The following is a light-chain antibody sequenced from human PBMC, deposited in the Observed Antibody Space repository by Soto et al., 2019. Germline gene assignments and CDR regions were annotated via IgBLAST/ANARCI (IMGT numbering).Light chain of an antibody. V-gene: IGKV1-5*03. Sequence: DIQMTQSPSTLSASVGDRVTITCRASQSISRWLALYQQKPGEAPKLLIYKASTLKSGVPSRFSGSGSGTEFTLTISSLQPDDFATYYCQHYNSYSEAFGQGTKVDI. CDR2: KAS. J-gene: IGKJ1*01. CDR3: QHYNSYSEA. CDR1: QSISRW.